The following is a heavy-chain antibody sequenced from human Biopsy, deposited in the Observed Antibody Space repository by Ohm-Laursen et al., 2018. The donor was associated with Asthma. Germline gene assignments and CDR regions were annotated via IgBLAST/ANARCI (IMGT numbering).Heavy chain of an antibody. CDR2: IKHDGSGK. J-gene: IGHJ1*01. V-gene: IGHV3-7*01. CDR3: ARTFHLWSPYHAEHYQL. CDR1: GFTFGDYC. Sequence: SLRLSCAASGFTFGDYCMSWVRQVPGQGLEWVANIKHDGSGKNHVDSLKGRFTISKDNAKNLLFLQMNSLRAEDTAVYYCARTFHLWSPYHAEHYQLWGQGTLVTVSS. D-gene: IGHD3-3*01.